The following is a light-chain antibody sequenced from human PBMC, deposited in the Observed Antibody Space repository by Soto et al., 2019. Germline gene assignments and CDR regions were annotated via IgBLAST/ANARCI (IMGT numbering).Light chain of an antibody. V-gene: IGKV3-20*01. CDR3: QQFSSSPLT. CDR2: GAS. J-gene: IGKJ4*01. Sequence: EIVLTQSPGTLSLSPGERATLSCRASQSVNSNYLAWHQQKRGQAPRLLIYGASSRATGIPDRFSGSGSGTDLTLTISRLEPEDFAVYFCQQFSSSPLTFGGGTKVDIK. CDR1: QSVNSNY.